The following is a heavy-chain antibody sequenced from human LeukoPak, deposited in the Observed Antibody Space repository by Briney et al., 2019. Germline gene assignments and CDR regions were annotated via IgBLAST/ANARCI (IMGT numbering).Heavy chain of an antibody. CDR1: GGSISSGDYY. CDR2: IYYSGST. D-gene: IGHD3-10*01. J-gene: IGHJ4*02. Sequence: SQTLSLTCTVSGGSISSGDYYWSWIRQPPGKGLEWIVYIYYSGSTYYNPSLKSRVTISVDTSKNQFSLKLSSVTAADTAVYYCARDRGFGELYFDYWGQGTLVTVSS. V-gene: IGHV4-30-4*01. CDR3: ARDRGFGELYFDY.